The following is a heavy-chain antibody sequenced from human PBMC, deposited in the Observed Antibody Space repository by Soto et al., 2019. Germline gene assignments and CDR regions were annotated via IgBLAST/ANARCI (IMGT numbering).Heavy chain of an antibody. V-gene: IGHV2-5*02. CDR1: GFSLSTSGVG. Sequence: QITLKESGPTLVKPTQTLTLTCTFSGFSLSTSGVGVGWIRQPPGKALEWLALLYWDDDKRYSPSLKSRLTITKDTFNNQVVLTMTNMDPVETATYYCGGMVQGAGLDYWGKGTLVTVSS. CDR3: GGMVQGAGLDY. CDR2: LYWDDDK. J-gene: IGHJ4*02. D-gene: IGHD3-10*01.